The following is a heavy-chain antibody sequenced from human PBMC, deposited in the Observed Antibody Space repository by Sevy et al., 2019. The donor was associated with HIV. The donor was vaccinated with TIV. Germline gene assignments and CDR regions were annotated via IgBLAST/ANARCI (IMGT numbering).Heavy chain of an antibody. J-gene: IGHJ6*02. CDR3: ARGSPDHYFGVDV. CDR2: HYYSGST. CDR1: GGSISGYY. V-gene: IGHV4-59*01. Sequence: SETLSLTCTVSGGSISGYYRSWIRQPPGKGLEWIGYHYYSGSTNYNPSLKSRVTISVDTSKNQFSLMLISVTAADTAVYYCARGSPDHYFGVDVWGQGTTVTVSS.